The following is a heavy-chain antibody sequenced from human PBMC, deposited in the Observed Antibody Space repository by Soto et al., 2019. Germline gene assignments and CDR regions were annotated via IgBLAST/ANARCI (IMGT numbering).Heavy chain of an antibody. CDR3: ARDWDGSGSYYNHHYYYGMDV. CDR2: ISSSSSYI. J-gene: IGHJ6*02. D-gene: IGHD3-10*01. Sequence: EVQLVESGGGLVKPGGSLRLSCAASGFTFSSYSMNWVRQAPGKGLEWVSSISSSSSYIYYADSVKGRFTISRDNAKNSLYLQMNSLRAEDTAVYYCARDWDGSGSYYNHHYYYGMDVWGQGTTVTVSS. CDR1: GFTFSSYS. V-gene: IGHV3-21*01.